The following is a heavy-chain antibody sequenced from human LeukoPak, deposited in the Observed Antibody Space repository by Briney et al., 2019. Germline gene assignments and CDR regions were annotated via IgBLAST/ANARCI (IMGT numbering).Heavy chain of an antibody. V-gene: IGHV4-59*01. CDR2: IYYSGST. D-gene: IGHD1-26*01. J-gene: IGHJ4*02. CDR1: GSMYNYY. Sequence: SETLSLTCTVSGSMYNYYWSWIRQPPGKGLEWIGYIYYSGSTNYNPSLKSRVTISVDTSKNQFSLKLSSVTAADTAVYYCARGDVVGATMADYWGQGTLVTVSS. CDR3: ARGDVVGATMADY.